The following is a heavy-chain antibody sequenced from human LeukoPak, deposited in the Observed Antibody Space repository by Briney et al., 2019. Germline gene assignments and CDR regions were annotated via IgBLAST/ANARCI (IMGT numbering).Heavy chain of an antibody. V-gene: IGHV1-2*02. Sequence: ASVKVSCKASGYTFTGYYMHWVRQAPGQGLEWTGWINPNSGGTNYAQKFQGRVTMTRDTSISTAYMELSRLRSDDTAVYYCAREEYSSSLYGYWGQGTLVTVSS. CDR3: AREEYSSSLYGY. CDR1: GYTFTGYY. D-gene: IGHD6-13*01. J-gene: IGHJ4*02. CDR2: INPNSGGT.